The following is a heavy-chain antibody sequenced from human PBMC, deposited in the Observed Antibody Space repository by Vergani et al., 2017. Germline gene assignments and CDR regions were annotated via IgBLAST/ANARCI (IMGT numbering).Heavy chain of an antibody. Sequence: EVQLLESGGGLVQPGGSLRLSCAASGFTFSSYAMSWVRQAPGKGLEWVSAISGSGGSTYYADSVKGRFTISRDNSKNTLYLQMNSLRAEDTAVYYCAKDTPPRYGVWSGYPYWYFDLWGRGTLVTVSS. J-gene: IGHJ2*01. CDR3: AKDTPPRYGVWSGYPYWYFDL. CDR1: GFTFSSYA. V-gene: IGHV3-23*01. CDR2: ISGSGGST. D-gene: IGHD3-3*01.